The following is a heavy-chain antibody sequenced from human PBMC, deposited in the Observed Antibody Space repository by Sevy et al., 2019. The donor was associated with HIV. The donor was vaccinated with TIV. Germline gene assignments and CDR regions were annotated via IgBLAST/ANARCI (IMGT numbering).Heavy chain of an antibody. CDR3: ARISDSTAYPYAFDI. Sequence: GGSLRLSCAASGFTVSSDYMSWVRQAPGKGLECVSVIYSGGRTHYADSVKGRFTISRDNPKNTVHLQMNSLRVEDTAVYFSARISDSTAYPYAFDIWGHGTMVTVSS. J-gene: IGHJ3*02. CDR2: IYSGGRT. V-gene: IGHV3-53*01. CDR1: GFTVSSDY. D-gene: IGHD3-16*01.